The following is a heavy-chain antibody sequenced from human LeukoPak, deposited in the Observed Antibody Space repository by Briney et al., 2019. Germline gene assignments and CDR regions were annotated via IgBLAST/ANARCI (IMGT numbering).Heavy chain of an antibody. V-gene: IGHV3-21*01. J-gene: IGHJ3*02. CDR3: ARVRRSSSSDSAFDI. D-gene: IGHD6-6*01. Sequence: PGGSLRLSCAASGFTFSSYSMNWVRQAPGKGLEWDSSISSSSSYIYYADSVKGRFTISRDDAKNSLYLQMNSLRAEDTAVYYCARVRRSSSSDSAFDIWGQGTMVTVSS. CDR1: GFTFSSYS. CDR2: ISSSSSYI.